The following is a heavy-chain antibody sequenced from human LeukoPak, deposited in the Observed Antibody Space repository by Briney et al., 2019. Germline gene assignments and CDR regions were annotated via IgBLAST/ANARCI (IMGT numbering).Heavy chain of an antibody. CDR2: IGGYKGNT. J-gene: IGHJ6*02. D-gene: IGHD6-19*01. CDR1: GYTFTSHG. CDR3: TRDIDPSGWYRDYDYYGMDV. Sequence: ASVKVSCKASGYTFTSHGISWVRQAPGQGLEWMGWIGGYKGNTNYAQKLQGRVTMTRDTSTSTAYMELRSLRLDDTAVYHRTRDIDPSGWYRDYDYYGMDVWGQGTTVTVSS. V-gene: IGHV1-18*01.